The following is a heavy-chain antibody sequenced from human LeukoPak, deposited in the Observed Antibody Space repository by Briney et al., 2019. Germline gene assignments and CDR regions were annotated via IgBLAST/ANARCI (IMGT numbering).Heavy chain of an antibody. J-gene: IGHJ4*02. CDR3: ARVGNYDILTGYYTFDY. V-gene: IGHV1-69*06. Sequence: SVKVSCKASGGTFSSYAISWVRQAPGQGLEWMGGIIPIFGTANYAQKFQGRVTITADKSTSSAYMELSSLRSEDTAVYYCARVGNYDILTGYYTFDYWGQGTLVTVSS. D-gene: IGHD3-9*01. CDR2: IIPIFGTA. CDR1: GGTFSSYA.